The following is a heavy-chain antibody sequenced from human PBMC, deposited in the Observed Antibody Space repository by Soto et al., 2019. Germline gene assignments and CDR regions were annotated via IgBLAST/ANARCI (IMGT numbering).Heavy chain of an antibody. CDR3: AREGTSGSSFDY. D-gene: IGHD3-10*01. Sequence: GGSLRLSCAASGFTFSSYAMHWVRQAPGKGLEWVAVISYDGSNKYYADSVKGRFTISRYNSKNTLYLQMSSLRAEDTAVYYCAREGTSGSSFDYWGQGTLVTVSS. J-gene: IGHJ4*02. V-gene: IGHV3-30-3*01. CDR2: ISYDGSNK. CDR1: GFTFSSYA.